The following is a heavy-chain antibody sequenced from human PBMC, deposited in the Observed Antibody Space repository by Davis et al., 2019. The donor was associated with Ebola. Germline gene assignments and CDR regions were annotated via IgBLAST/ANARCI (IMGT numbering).Heavy chain of an antibody. CDR2: IHSYGTTT. Sequence: GESLKISCAASGFTFNNHWMHWVRQAPGKGLVWVARIHSYGTTTAYADSVKGRFTISRDNAKNTLYLQMNSLRADDTAVYYCARGSVRFLEWLSQNAFDMWGQGTMVTVSS. D-gene: IGHD3-3*01. V-gene: IGHV3-74*01. CDR3: ARGSVRFLEWLSQNAFDM. CDR1: GFTFNNHW. J-gene: IGHJ3*02.